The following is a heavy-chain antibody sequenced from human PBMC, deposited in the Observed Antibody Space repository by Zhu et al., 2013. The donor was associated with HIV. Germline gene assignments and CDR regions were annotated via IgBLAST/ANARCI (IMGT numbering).Heavy chain of an antibody. Sequence: QVQLVQSGAEVKKPGASVKVSCKASGYTFTSYGISWVRQAPGQGLEWMGWISAYNGNTNYAQKLQGRVTMTTDTSTSTAYMELRSLRSDDTAVYYCARDPPRYYYDSSGYSDWYFDLWGRGTLVTVSS. CDR2: ISAYNGNT. D-gene: IGHD3-22*01. CDR3: ARDPPRYYYDSSGYSDWYFDL. V-gene: IGHV1-18*04. J-gene: IGHJ2*01. CDR1: GYTFTSYG.